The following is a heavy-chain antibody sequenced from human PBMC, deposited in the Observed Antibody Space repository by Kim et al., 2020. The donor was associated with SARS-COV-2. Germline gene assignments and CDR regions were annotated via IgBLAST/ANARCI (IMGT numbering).Heavy chain of an antibody. CDR1: GFTFSSYS. V-gene: IGHV3-21*01. CDR3: ASNDFWSGYYRKSVRPIDY. J-gene: IGHJ4*02. D-gene: IGHD3-3*01. Sequence: GGSLRLSCAASGFTFSSYSMNWVRQAPGKGLEWVSSISSSSSYIYYADSVKGRFTISRDNAKNSLYLQMNSLRAEDTAVYYCASNDFWSGYYRKSVRPIDYWGQGTLVTVSS. CDR2: ISSSSSYI.